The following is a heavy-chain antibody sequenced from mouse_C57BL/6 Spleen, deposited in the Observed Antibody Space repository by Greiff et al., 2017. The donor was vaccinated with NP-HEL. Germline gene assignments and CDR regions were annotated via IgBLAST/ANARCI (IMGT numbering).Heavy chain of an antibody. Sequence: QVQLQQSGAELVRPGTSVKLSCKASGYTFTSYWMPWVKQRPGQGLEWIGVIDPSDSYTNYNQKFKGKATLTVDTSSSTAYMQLSSLTSEDSAVYYCARGYFGSSPYYFDYWGQGTTLTVSS. D-gene: IGHD1-1*01. CDR2: IDPSDSYT. CDR1: GYTFTSYW. J-gene: IGHJ2*01. CDR3: ARGYFGSSPYYFDY. V-gene: IGHV1-59*01.